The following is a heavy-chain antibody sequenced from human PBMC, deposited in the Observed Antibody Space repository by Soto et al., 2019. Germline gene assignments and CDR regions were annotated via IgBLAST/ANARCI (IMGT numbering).Heavy chain of an antibody. Sequence: PGGSLRLSCAASGFTFSSCGMHWVRQAPGKGLERVAVIWYDGSNKYYADSVKGRFTISRDNSKNTLYLQMNSLRAEDTAVYYCARTSGTIVGATLADWGQGTLVTVSS. J-gene: IGHJ4*02. CDR1: GFTFSSCG. CDR3: ARTSGTIVGATLAD. CDR2: IWYDGSNK. V-gene: IGHV3-33*01. D-gene: IGHD1-26*01.